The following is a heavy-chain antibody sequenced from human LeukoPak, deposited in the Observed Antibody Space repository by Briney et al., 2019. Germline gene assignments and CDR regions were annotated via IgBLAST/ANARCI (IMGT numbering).Heavy chain of an antibody. J-gene: IGHJ5*02. CDR2: ISYDGSNK. CDR1: GFTFSSYV. D-gene: IGHD3-10*01. CDR3: AKDRHKYSYGSGSYSDWIDP. Sequence: GGCLRLSCAASGFTFSSYVMHWVRQAPGKGLEWVAVISYDGSNKYYADSVKGRFTISRDNSKNTLYLQMNSLRAEDTAVYYCAKDRHKYSYGSGSYSDWIDPWGQGTLVTVSS. V-gene: IGHV3-30*18.